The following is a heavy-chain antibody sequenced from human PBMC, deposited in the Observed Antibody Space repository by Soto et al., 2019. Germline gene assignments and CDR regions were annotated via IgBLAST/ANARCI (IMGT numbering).Heavy chain of an antibody. CDR2: LIPLFGTA. CDR1: GGTFSSYA. CDR3: ARDTRRYYDILTGSDLPYYYYGMDV. V-gene: IGHV1-69*13. J-gene: IGHJ6*02. Sequence: SVKVSCKASGGTFSSYAISWVRQAPGQGLEWMGGLIPLFGTANYAQKFQGRVTITADESTSTAYMELSSLRSEDTAVYYCARDTRRYYDILTGSDLPYYYYGMDVWGQGTTVTVSS. D-gene: IGHD3-9*01.